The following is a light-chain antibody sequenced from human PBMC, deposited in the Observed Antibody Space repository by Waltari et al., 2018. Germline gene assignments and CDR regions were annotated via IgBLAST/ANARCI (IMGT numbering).Light chain of an antibody. V-gene: IGLV2-11*01. CDR2: DVT. Sequence: QSALPQPRSVSGSPGQSVTIPCTGPSSDVGGYDYVSWYQHHPGKAPKLMICDVTKRPSGVPDRFSGSKSGNTASLTISGLQAEEEADYYCCSYAGSYTHVVFGGGTKLTVL. CDR3: CSYAGSYTHVV. CDR1: SSDVGGYDY. J-gene: IGLJ2*01.